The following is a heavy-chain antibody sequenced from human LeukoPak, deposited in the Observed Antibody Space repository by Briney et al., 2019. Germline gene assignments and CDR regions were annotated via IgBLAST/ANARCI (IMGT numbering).Heavy chain of an antibody. CDR3: ARARVMTHFDY. J-gene: IGHJ4*02. V-gene: IGHV1-46*01. CDR1: GYTFTSYY. Sequence: ASVKVSCKASGYTFTSYYMHWVRQAPGQGLEWMGIINASGGSTSYAQKFRGRVTMTRDMSTSTVYMELSSLRSEDTAVYYCARARVMTHFDYWGQGTLVTVSS. D-gene: IGHD3-16*01. CDR2: INASGGST.